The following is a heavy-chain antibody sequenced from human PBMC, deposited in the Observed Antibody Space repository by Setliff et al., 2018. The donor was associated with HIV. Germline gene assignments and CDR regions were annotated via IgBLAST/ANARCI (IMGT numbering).Heavy chain of an antibody. CDR2: IHTSGST. V-gene: IGHV4-61*02. D-gene: IGHD6-13*01. CDR3: ARLPDINSWPFDY. Sequence: SETLSLTCAVSGGSISSGTYYWSWIRQPAGKGLEWIGRIHTSGSTNYNPSLKSRVSISVDASKSHFSLKLSSVTAADTALYYCARLPDINSWPFDYWARGTLVTVSS. J-gene: IGHJ4*02. CDR1: GGSISSGTYY.